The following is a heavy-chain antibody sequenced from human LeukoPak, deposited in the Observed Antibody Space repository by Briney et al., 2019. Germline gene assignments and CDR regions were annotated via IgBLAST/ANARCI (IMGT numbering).Heavy chain of an antibody. CDR3: ARDPYYDSSGYHFDY. Sequence: ASVKVSCKASGYTFTSYYMHWVRQAPGQGLEWMGIINPSGGSTSYAQKFQGRVTMTRDMSTSTVYMELSSLRSEDTAVYYCARDPYYDSSGYHFDYWGQGTLVTVSS. CDR1: GYTFTSYY. CDR2: INPSGGST. V-gene: IGHV1-46*01. J-gene: IGHJ4*02. D-gene: IGHD3-22*01.